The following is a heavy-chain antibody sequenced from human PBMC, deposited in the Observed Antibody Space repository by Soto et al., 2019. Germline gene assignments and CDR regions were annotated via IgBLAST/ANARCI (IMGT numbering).Heavy chain of an antibody. CDR2: IWYDGSNK. CDR3: ARKDSSGYYEFIDY. J-gene: IGHJ4*02. V-gene: IGHV3-33*01. CDR1: GFTFSSYG. Sequence: PVGSLRLSCAASGFTFSSYGMHWVRQAPGKGLEWVAVIWYDGSNKYYADSVKGRFTISRDNSKNTLYLQMNSLRAEDTAVYYCARKDSSGYYEFIDYWGQGTLVTVSS. D-gene: IGHD3-22*01.